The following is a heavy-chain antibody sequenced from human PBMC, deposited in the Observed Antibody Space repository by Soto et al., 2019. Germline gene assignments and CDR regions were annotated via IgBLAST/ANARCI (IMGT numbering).Heavy chain of an antibody. CDR3: ARLRDGYNSDWFDP. V-gene: IGHV4-59*12. CDR1: GGSISSYY. D-gene: IGHD5-12*01. J-gene: IGHJ5*02. Sequence: QVQLQESGPGLVKPSETLSLTCTVSGGSISSYYWSWIRQPPGKGLEWIGYIYYSGSTNYNPSLKSRVTISVDTSKNQFSLKLSSVAAAETAVYYCARLRDGYNSDWFDPWGQGTLVTVSS. CDR2: IYYSGST.